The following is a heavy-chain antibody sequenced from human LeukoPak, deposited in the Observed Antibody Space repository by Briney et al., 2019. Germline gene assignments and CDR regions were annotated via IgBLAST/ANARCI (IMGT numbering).Heavy chain of an antibody. CDR2: ISDTGNT. J-gene: IGHJ4*02. Sequence: GGSLRLSCAASGFSVSTNYMSWVRQAPGKGLEWVSAISDTGNTYHADSVKGRFTISRDSSKNTLFLQMNRLRPEDAAVYYCAKAPVTTCRGAFCYPFDYWGLGTLVTVSS. V-gene: IGHV3-53*01. CDR3: AKAPVTTCRGAFCYPFDY. D-gene: IGHD2-15*01. CDR1: GFSVSTNY.